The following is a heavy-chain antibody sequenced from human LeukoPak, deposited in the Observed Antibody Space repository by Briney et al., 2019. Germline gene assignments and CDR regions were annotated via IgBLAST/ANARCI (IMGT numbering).Heavy chain of an antibody. D-gene: IGHD2-8*01. J-gene: IGHJ4*02. CDR2: IVVGSGNT. CDR3: AKGDIVLMVYATPWAHSFDY. CDR1: GFTFTSSA. Sequence: GASVKVSCKASGFTFTSSAMQWVRQARGQRLEWIGWIVVGSGNTNYAQKFQERVTITRDMSTSTAYMELSSLRSEDTAVYYCAKGDIVLMVYATPWAHSFDYWGQGTLVTVSS. V-gene: IGHV1-58*02.